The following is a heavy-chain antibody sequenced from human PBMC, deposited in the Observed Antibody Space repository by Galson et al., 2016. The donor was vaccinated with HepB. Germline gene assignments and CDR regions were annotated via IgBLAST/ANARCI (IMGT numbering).Heavy chain of an antibody. J-gene: IGHJ4*02. V-gene: IGHV1-3*01. Sequence: SVKVSCKASGYTFRNYAIHWVRQAPGHGLEWMGRINAGNDNTKYSQELQGRVTITGDTSATTAYMELSSLRSEDTAVYYCARNDFWTGFQHFDFWGQGTLGTVSS. CDR3: ARNDFWTGFQHFDF. D-gene: IGHD3/OR15-3a*01. CDR1: GYTFRNYA. CDR2: INAGNDNT.